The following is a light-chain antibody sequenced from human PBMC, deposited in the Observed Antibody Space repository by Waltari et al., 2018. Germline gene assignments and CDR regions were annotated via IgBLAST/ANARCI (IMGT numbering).Light chain of an antibody. V-gene: IGKV1-33*01. J-gene: IGKJ5*01. Sequence: DIQMTQSPSSLSASWGDRVTITCQASQDITIRLNWYQQRPGKAPKLLIYDASNLERGVPSRYSGSGSWTDFSFTIANLLPEDIATYYCLQYDDFPMAFGQGTRLDIK. CDR1: QDITIR. CDR3: LQYDDFPMA. CDR2: DAS.